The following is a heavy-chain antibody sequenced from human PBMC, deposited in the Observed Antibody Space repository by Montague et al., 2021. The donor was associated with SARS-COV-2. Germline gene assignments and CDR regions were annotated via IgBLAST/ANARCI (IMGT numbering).Heavy chain of an antibody. CDR1: GLTFSSYS. V-gene: IGHV3-21*01. Sequence: SLRLSCAASGLTFSSYSMNWVRQAPGKGLEWVSSISSSSSYIYYAGSVKGRFTISRDNAKNSLYLQMNSLRAEDTAVYYCARDSNYYDILTGYYTDPYFDYWGQGTLVTVSS. CDR2: ISSSSSYI. J-gene: IGHJ4*02. D-gene: IGHD3-9*01. CDR3: ARDSNYYDILTGYYTDPYFDY.